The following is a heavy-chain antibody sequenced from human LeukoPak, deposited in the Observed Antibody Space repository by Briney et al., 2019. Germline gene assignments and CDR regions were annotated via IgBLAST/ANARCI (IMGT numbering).Heavy chain of an antibody. CDR3: AKDGSWSCTD. V-gene: IGHV3-30*02. CDR2: IAHHGNNK. CDR1: GFTFSSSA. Sequence: GGSLRLSCGASGFTFSSSAMHWVRQGPGKGLEWVAYIAHHGNNKYYADSVKGRFTISRDNSKGSLYLQMNSLRADDTAVYYCAKDGSWSCTDWGQGALVRVSS. D-gene: IGHD2-8*02. J-gene: IGHJ4*02.